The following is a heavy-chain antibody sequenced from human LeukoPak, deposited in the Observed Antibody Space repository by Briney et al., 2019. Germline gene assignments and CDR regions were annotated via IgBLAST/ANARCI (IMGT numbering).Heavy chain of an antibody. Sequence: PGRSLRLSCAASGYTFSSYGMHWVRQAPGKGLEWVSGISWNSGSIGYADSVKGRFTISRDNAKNSLYLQMNSLRAEDTALYYCAKDIGAAAADWFDPWGQGTLVTVSS. CDR2: ISWNSGSI. CDR1: GYTFSSYG. CDR3: AKDIGAAAADWFDP. J-gene: IGHJ5*02. D-gene: IGHD6-13*01. V-gene: IGHV3-9*01.